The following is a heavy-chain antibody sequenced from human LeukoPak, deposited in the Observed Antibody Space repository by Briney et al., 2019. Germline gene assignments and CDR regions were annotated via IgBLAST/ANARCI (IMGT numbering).Heavy chain of an antibody. CDR2: IYYSGST. Sequence: PSETLSLTCTASGGSISSYYWSWIRQPPGKGLEWIGYIYYSGSTNYNPSLKSRVTISVDTSKNQFSLKLSSVTAADTAVYYCARDVADIAAAGTVRWFDPWGQGTLVTVSS. D-gene: IGHD6-13*01. J-gene: IGHJ5*02. CDR3: ARDVADIAAAGTVRWFDP. CDR1: GGSISSYY. V-gene: IGHV4-59*01.